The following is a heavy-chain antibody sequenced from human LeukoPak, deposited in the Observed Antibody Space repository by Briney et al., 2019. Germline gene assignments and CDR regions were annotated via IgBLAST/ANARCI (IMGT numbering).Heavy chain of an antibody. CDR1: GFTFRDYA. CDR3: AKAQALGVFIWTGYFDC. Sequence: GGSLRLSCAASGFTFRDYAMSWVRQVPGKGLEWVAGISGSGGNTIYADSVKGRFTISRDNSQNTLSLQMSSLRVEDSAVYFCAKAQALGVFIWTGYFDCWGQGTPVPVSS. D-gene: IGHD3-3*01. CDR2: ISGSGGNT. J-gene: IGHJ4*02. V-gene: IGHV3-23*01.